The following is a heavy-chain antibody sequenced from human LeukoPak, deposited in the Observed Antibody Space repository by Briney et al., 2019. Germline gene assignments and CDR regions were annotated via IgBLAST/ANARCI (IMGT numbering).Heavy chain of an antibody. Sequence: GGSLRLSCAASGFTFSNAWMSWVRQAPGKGLEWVGRIKSKTGGGTTDYAAPVKGRFTISRDDSKNTLYLQMNSLKTEDTAVYYCTTLGLDGYTFDYWGQGTLVTVSS. CDR1: GFTFSNAW. CDR2: IKSKTGGGTT. J-gene: IGHJ4*02. D-gene: IGHD5-24*01. CDR3: TTLGLDGYTFDY. V-gene: IGHV3-15*01.